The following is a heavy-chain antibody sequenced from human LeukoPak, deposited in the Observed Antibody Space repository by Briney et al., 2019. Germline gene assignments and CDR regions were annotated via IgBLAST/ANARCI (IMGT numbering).Heavy chain of an antibody. CDR3: ARAPPTCGGDCYSAFDY. D-gene: IGHD2-21*01. CDR1: GFTFGSYS. Sequence: GGSLRLSCAASGFTFGSYSMNWVRQAPGKGLEWVSYISSSSSTIYYADSVKGRFTISRDNAKNSLYLQMNSLRDEDTAVYYCARAPPTCGGDCYSAFDYWGQGTLVTVSS. CDR2: ISSSSSTI. J-gene: IGHJ4*02. V-gene: IGHV3-48*02.